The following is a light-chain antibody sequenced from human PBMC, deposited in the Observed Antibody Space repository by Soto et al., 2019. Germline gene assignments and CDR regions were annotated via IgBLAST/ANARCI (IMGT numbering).Light chain of an antibody. CDR2: AAS. J-gene: IGKJ1*01. Sequence: EVVMTQSPATLSVPPGERATLSCRASQSVNTNLAWYQQKPGEAPRVLIYAASTRATDVPDRFSGSGSGTDFTLTISSLQSEDFVLYYCQEYNDWPRGTFGQGTKVDIK. V-gene: IGKV3-15*01. CDR3: QEYNDWPRGT. CDR1: QSVNTN.